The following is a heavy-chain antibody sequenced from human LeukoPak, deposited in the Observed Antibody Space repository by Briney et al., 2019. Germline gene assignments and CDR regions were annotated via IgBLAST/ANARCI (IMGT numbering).Heavy chain of an antibody. CDR3: ASGRITMVRGVIIRSWFDY. V-gene: IGHV3-7*01. D-gene: IGHD3-10*01. J-gene: IGHJ4*02. CDR2: IKQDESEK. CDR1: GFTFSSYW. Sequence: GGSLRLSSAASGFTFSSYWMTWVHQAPGKGLEWVANIKQDESEKYYVDSVKGRFTISRDNAKNSLYLQMNSLRAEDSAVYYCASGRITMVRGVIIRSWFDYWGQGTLVTVSS.